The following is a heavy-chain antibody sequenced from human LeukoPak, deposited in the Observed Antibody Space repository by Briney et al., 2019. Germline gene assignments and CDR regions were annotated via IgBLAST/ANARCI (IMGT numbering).Heavy chain of an antibody. V-gene: IGHV4-30-4*01. Sequence: SQTLSLTSTVSGGSISSGDYYWSWIRQPPGKGLEWIGYIYYSGSTYYNPSLKSRVTISVDTSKNQFSLKLSSVTAADTAVYYCARGEFGELLSYYYGMDVWGKGTTVTVSS. CDR2: IYYSGST. CDR3: ARGEFGELLSYYYGMDV. J-gene: IGHJ6*04. CDR1: GGSISSGDYY. D-gene: IGHD3-10*01.